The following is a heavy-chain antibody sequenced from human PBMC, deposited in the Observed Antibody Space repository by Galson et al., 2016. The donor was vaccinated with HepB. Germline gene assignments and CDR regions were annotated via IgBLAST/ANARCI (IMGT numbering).Heavy chain of an antibody. V-gene: IGHV1-18*01. CDR1: GYSFTDYG. Sequence: SVKVSCKASGYSFTDYGISWVRQAPGQGLEWMAWISNQHYGTNYAQKFLGRVTVTTDTSTTTAYMELRSLRSDDTAVYYCARGNYLDHWGQGTLVTVSS. CDR2: ISNQHYGT. CDR3: ARGNYLDH. J-gene: IGHJ4*02.